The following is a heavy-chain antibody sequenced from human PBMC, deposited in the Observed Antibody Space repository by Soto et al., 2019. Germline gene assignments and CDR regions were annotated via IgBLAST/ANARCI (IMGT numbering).Heavy chain of an antibody. Sequence: ASVKVSCKVSGYTLTELSMHWLRQAPGKGLEWMGGFDPEDGETIYAQKFQGRVTMTEDTSTDTAYMELSSLRSEDTAVYYCATSTFGGVIGPIDAFDIWGQGTMVTVSS. CDR1: GYTLTELS. CDR2: FDPEDGET. J-gene: IGHJ3*02. V-gene: IGHV1-24*01. CDR3: ATSTFGGVIGPIDAFDI. D-gene: IGHD3-16*02.